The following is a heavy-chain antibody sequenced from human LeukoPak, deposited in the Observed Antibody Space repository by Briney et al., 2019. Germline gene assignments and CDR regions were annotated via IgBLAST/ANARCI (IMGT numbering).Heavy chain of an antibody. D-gene: IGHD3-3*01. V-gene: IGHV3-30*02. CDR1: GFTFSGYG. Sequence: GGSLRLSCAASGFTFSGYGMHWVRQAPGKGLEWVAFIRYDGSNKYYADSVKGRFTISRDNSKNTLYLQMNSLRIEDTAVYYCARDRTYYDFWSGYYAGDAFDIWGQGTMVTVSS. J-gene: IGHJ3*02. CDR3: ARDRTYYDFWSGYYAGDAFDI. CDR2: IRYDGSNK.